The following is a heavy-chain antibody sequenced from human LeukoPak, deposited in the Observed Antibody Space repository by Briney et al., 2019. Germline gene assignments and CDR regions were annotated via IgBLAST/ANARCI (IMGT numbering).Heavy chain of an antibody. Sequence: GGSLRLSCAASGFTFSSYGMHWVRQAPGKGLEWVAFIRYDGSNKYYADSVKGRFTISRDNSKNTLYLQMNSLRAEDTAVYYCAKDHFYSNYGRYWGQGTLVTVSS. CDR1: GFTFSSYG. D-gene: IGHD4-11*01. CDR2: IRYDGSNK. J-gene: IGHJ4*02. V-gene: IGHV3-30*02. CDR3: AKDHFYSNYGRY.